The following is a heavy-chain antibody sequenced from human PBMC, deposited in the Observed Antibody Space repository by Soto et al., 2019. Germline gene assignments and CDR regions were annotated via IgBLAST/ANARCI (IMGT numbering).Heavy chain of an antibody. V-gene: IGHV1-2*02. J-gene: IGHJ6*02. CDR2: INPNSGGT. D-gene: IGHD6-19*01. CDR3: ARGGYSSGWYVPRYGMDV. CDR1: GYTFTGYY. Sequence: EAAVKVSCKASGYTFTGYYMHWVRQAPGQGLEWMGWINPNSGGTNYAQKFQGRVTMTRDTSISTAYMELSRLRSDDTAVYYCARGGYSSGWYVPRYGMDVWGQGTTVTVSS.